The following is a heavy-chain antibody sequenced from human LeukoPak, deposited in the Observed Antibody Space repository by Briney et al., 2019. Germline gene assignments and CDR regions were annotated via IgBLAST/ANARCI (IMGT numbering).Heavy chain of an antibody. Sequence: PGGTLRLSCAASGFTFSSNGMNWVRQAPGKGLEWVSAISGSGGNTYYADSVKGRFTISRANSENTLYLQMNNLRAEDTAVYYCAKGPSGWQTFDYWGQGTLVTVSS. CDR3: AKGPSGWQTFDY. D-gene: IGHD6-19*01. V-gene: IGHV3-23*01. CDR2: ISGSGGNT. CDR1: GFTFSSNG. J-gene: IGHJ4*02.